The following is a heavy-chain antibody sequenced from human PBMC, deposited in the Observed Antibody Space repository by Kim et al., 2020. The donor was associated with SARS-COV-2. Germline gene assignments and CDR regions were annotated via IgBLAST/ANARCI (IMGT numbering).Heavy chain of an antibody. D-gene: IGHD6-13*01. CDR1: GGSISSSSYY. CDR2: IYYSGST. J-gene: IGHJ5*02. Sequence: SETLSLTCTVSGGSISSSSYYWGWIRQPPGKGLEWIGSIYYSGSTYYNPSLKSRVTISVDTSKNQFSLKLSSVTAADTAVYYCARHGYSSSWYEEYNWFDPWGQGTLVTVSS. V-gene: IGHV4-39*01. CDR3: ARHGYSSSWYEEYNWFDP.